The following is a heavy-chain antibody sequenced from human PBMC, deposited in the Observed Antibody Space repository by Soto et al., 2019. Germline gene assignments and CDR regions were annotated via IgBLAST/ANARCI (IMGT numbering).Heavy chain of an antibody. Sequence: GGSLRLSCAASVFTFSSYAMSWVRQAPGKGLEWVSTISGSGATAHYADSVEARFTISRDNSKKLLFLQMNSLRAADTAVYYCAKDLWNQFYFDSWGQGTLVTVSS. J-gene: IGHJ4*02. V-gene: IGHV3-23*01. CDR2: ISGSGATA. CDR1: VFTFSSYA. CDR3: AKDLWNQFYFDS. D-gene: IGHD1-1*01.